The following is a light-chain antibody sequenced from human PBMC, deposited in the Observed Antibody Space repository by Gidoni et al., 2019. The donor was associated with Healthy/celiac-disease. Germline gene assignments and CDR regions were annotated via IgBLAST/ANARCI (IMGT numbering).Light chain of an antibody. CDR1: QSVSRN. CDR2: GAS. J-gene: IGKJ4*01. CDR3: QQYNNLPLT. V-gene: IGKV3-15*01. Sequence: EIVMTQSPATLSVSPGERATLSCRASQSVSRNLAWYQQKPGQAPRLLIYGASTRATGIPARFSGSGSGTEFTLPISRLQSEDFAVYYCQQYNNLPLTFGGGTKVEIK.